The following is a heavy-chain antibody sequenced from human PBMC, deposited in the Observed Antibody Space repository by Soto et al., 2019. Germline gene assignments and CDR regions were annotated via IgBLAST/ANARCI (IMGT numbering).Heavy chain of an antibody. CDR1: GGSISSGGYY. Sequence: QVQLQESGPGLVKPSQTLSLTCTVSGGSISSGGYYWSWIRQHPGKGLEWIGYIYYSGRTHYNPSLKSRVTISVDTSKTQFSLKLSSVTAADTAVYYCARCEVGYGSGSYSVGFDYWGQGTLVTVSS. J-gene: IGHJ4*02. D-gene: IGHD3-10*01. CDR3: ARCEVGYGSGSYSVGFDY. CDR2: IYYSGRT. V-gene: IGHV4-31*03.